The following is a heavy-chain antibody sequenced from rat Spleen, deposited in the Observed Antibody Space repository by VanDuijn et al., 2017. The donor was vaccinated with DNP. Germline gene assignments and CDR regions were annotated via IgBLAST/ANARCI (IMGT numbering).Heavy chain of an antibody. V-gene: IGHV5-7*01. CDR2: ISYDGSST. CDR3: ARHSMGFAY. J-gene: IGHJ3*01. Sequence: EVQLVESGGGLVQPGRSLKLSCAASGFTFSDYNMAWVRQAPKKGLEWVATISYDGSSTYYRDSVKGRFTISRDNAKSTLYLQMDSLRSEDTATYYCARHSMGFAYWGQGTLVTVSS. CDR1: GFTFSDYN.